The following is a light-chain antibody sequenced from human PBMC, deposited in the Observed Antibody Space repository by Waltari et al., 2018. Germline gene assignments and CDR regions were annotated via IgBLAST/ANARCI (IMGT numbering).Light chain of an antibody. V-gene: IGLV2-14*01. Sequence: QSALTQPASVSGSPGQSTTISCTGTSSSVVGYHYFSWYQQHPGKAPKLMIYDVSKRPSGVSNRFSGSKSGNTASLTISGLQAEDEADYYCSSYTSSSTVVFGGGTKLTVL. J-gene: IGLJ2*01. CDR1: SSSVVGYHY. CDR2: DVS. CDR3: SSYTSSSTVV.